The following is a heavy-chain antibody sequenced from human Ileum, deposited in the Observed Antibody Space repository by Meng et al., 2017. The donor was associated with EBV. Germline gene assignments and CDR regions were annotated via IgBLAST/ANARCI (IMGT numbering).Heavy chain of an antibody. CDR3: AREGAVAGPDFDY. CDR2: INVGNDNT. J-gene: IGHJ4*02. Sequence: QVHPGQSGAGVKKPGASVKVSCKASGYTFTRNTIRWVRQSPGQGLEWMGWINVGNDNTKYSQKFQGRVTITRDTSAYTVYMELSSLISEDTALYYCAREGAVAGPDFDYWGQGTLVTVSS. V-gene: IGHV1-3*01. CDR1: GYTFTRNT. D-gene: IGHD6-19*01.